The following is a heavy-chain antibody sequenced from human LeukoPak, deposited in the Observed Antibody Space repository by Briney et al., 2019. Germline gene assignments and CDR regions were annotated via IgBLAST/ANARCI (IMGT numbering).Heavy chain of an antibody. CDR1: GFPFSSYW. D-gene: IGHD3-22*01. CDR2: IKEDGSEK. J-gene: IGHJ4*02. Sequence: GGSLRLSCAASGFPFSSYWMSWVRQAPGKGLEWVANIKEDGSEKYYVDSVKGRFTISRDNSKNTLYLQMNSLRAEDTAVYYCARDYDSSGYYLDYWGQGTLVTVSS. CDR3: ARDYDSSGYYLDY. V-gene: IGHV3-7*01.